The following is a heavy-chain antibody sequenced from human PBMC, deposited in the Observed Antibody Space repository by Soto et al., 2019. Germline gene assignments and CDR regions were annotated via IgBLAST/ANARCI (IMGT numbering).Heavy chain of an antibody. D-gene: IGHD6-13*01. CDR1: GFSLTTSGIV. CDR2: IYWNDDK. Sequence: SGPTLVRPTQTLTLTCTFSGFSLTTSGIVVGWIRQPPGEALEWLAHIYWNDDKRYSPSLKSRLTITKDTSRSQVVLTMTDMGPVDTATYYCAHRRIRSWAIDFWGQGALVTVSS. CDR3: AHRRIRSWAIDF. J-gene: IGHJ4*02. V-gene: IGHV2-5*01.